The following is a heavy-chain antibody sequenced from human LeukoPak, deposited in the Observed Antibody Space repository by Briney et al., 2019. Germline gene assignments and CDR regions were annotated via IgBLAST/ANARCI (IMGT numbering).Heavy chain of an antibody. CDR3: ARFVVIAYYYYYGMDV. V-gene: IGHV1-8*01. D-gene: IGHD3-22*01. J-gene: IGHJ6*02. CDR1: GYTFTSYD. CDR2: MNPNSGNT. Sequence: ASVKVSCKASGYTFTSYDINWVRQATGQGLEWMGWMNPNSGNTGYAQKFQGRVTMTRNTSISTAYMELSSLRSEDTAVYYRARFVVIAYYYYYGMDVWGQGTTVTVSS.